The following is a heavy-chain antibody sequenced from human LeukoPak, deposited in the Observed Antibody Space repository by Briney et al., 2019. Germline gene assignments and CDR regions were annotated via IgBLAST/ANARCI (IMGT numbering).Heavy chain of an antibody. D-gene: IGHD3-22*01. J-gene: IGHJ4*02. CDR1: GGSISTYY. CDR3: ARGTWSSGMNMRGYYFDY. V-gene: IGHV4-59*08. CDR2: VYYTGYT. Sequence: SETLSLTCTVSGGSISTYYWTWIRQPPGKGLEWIGCVYYTGYTAYNPSLKSRVTISLDTSKNQFSLRLSSVTAADTAVYYCARGTWSSGMNMRGYYFDYWGQGALVTVSS.